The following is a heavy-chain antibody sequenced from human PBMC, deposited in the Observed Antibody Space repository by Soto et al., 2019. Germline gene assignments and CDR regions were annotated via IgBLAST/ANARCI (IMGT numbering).Heavy chain of an antibody. J-gene: IGHJ6*03. CDR3: ASRGEDYYYYYMDV. D-gene: IGHD3-10*01. CDR2: ISSSSSYI. Sequence: GGSLRLSCAASGFTFSSYSMNWVRQAPGKGLEWVSSISSSSSYIYYADSVKGRFTICRDNAKNSLYLQMNSLRAEDTAVYYCASRGEDYYYYYMDVWGKGTTVTVSS. CDR1: GFTFSSYS. V-gene: IGHV3-21*01.